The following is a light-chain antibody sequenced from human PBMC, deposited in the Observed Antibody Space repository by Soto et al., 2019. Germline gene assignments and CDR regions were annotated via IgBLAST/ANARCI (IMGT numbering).Light chain of an antibody. V-gene: IGLV3-21*04. J-gene: IGLJ2*01. Sequence: SYELTQPPSVSVAPGKTARITCGGNNIASKSVHWYQQKPGQAPVLVIYYDSDRPSGIPERFSGSNSGNTATLTISWVEAGDEADYYCQVWDSSSDHPIFGGGTQLTVL. CDR2: YDS. CDR1: NIASKS. CDR3: QVWDSSSDHPI.